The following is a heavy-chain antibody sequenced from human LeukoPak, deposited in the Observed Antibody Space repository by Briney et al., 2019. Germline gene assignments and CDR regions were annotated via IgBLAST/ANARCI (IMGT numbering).Heavy chain of an antibody. CDR2: IWYDGSKK. V-gene: IGHV3-33*03. D-gene: IGHD4-17*01. J-gene: IGHJ6*02. CDR1: GNYW. Sequence: PGGSLRLSCAASGNYWMHWVRQAPGKGLEWVAVIWYDGSKKYYADSVKGRFTISRDNSKNTLYLQMNSLRAEDTAVYYCATPIDYGDYVYGMDVWGQGTTVTVSS. CDR3: ATPIDYGDYVYGMDV.